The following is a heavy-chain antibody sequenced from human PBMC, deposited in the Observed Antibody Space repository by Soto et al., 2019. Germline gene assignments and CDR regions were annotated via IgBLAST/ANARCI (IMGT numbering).Heavy chain of an antibody. Sequence: SETLSLTCAVYVGSFSGYYWSWIRQPPGKGLEWIGYIYHSGSTNYNPSLKSRVTISVDTSKNQFSLKLSSVTAADTAVYYCASTYTYYYDSSGYYSDYWGQGTLVTVSS. D-gene: IGHD3-22*01. CDR2: IYHSGST. V-gene: IGHV4-34*01. J-gene: IGHJ4*02. CDR1: VGSFSGYY. CDR3: ASTYTYYYDSSGYYSDY.